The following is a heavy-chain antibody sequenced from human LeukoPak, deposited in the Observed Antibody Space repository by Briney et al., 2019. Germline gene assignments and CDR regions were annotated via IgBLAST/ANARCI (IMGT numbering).Heavy chain of an antibody. D-gene: IGHD3-22*01. CDR2: INSDGSST. V-gene: IGHV3-74*01. J-gene: IGHJ4*02. Sequence: GSLRLSCAASGFTFSSYWMHWVRQAPGKGLVWVSRINSDGSSTSYADSVKGRFTISRDNAKNTLYLQTNSLRAEDTAVYYCARELRDYYDSSGYSLFDYWGQGTLVTVSS. CDR1: GFTFSSYW. CDR3: ARELRDYYDSSGYSLFDY.